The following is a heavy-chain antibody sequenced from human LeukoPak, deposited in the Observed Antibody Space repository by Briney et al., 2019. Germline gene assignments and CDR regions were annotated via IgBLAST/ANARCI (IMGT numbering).Heavy chain of an antibody. CDR2: ISAYNGNT. J-gene: IGHJ4*02. V-gene: IGHV1-18*01. Sequence: GGSLRLSCAASGFTFTSYGISWVRQAPGQGLEWMGWISAYNGNTNYAQKLQGRVTMTTDTSTSTAYMELRSLRSDDTAVYYCARDRDYYGSGSYWWGQGALVTVSS. CDR1: GFTFTSYG. CDR3: ARDRDYYGSGSYW. D-gene: IGHD3-10*01.